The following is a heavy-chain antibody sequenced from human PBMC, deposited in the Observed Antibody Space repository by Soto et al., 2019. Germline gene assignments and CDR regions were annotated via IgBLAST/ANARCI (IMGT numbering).Heavy chain of an antibody. D-gene: IGHD3-10*01. Sequence: SGGSLRLSCAASGFTVSSKYMSWVRQAPGKGLEWVSLINRGGSISYADSVKGRFTISRDNSKNALYLQMNSLRAEDTAVYYCARAVGSLDYWGQGTLVTVSS. CDR2: INRGGSI. J-gene: IGHJ4*02. V-gene: IGHV3-66*01. CDR3: ARAVGSLDY. CDR1: GFTVSSKY.